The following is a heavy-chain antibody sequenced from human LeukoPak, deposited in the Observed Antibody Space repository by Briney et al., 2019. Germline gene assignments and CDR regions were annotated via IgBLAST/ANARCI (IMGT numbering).Heavy chain of an antibody. Sequence: SETLSLTCTDSGGSISSGGYYWSWIRQHPGKGLEWIGYIYYSGSTYYNPSLKSRVTISVDTSKNQFSLKLSSVTAADTAVYYCARDEAGGYGDSPDHYYYGMDVWGQGTTVTVSS. CDR1: GGSISSGGYY. CDR3: ARDEAGGYGDSPDHYYYGMDV. D-gene: IGHD4-17*01. CDR2: IYYSGST. V-gene: IGHV4-31*03. J-gene: IGHJ6*02.